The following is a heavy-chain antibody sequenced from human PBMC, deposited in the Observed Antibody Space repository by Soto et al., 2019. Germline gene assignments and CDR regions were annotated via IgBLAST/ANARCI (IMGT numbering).Heavy chain of an antibody. D-gene: IGHD3-3*01. CDR3: ARLMTYYDFWSGYYTGGGYFDY. J-gene: IGHJ4*02. CDR1: GFTVSSNY. V-gene: IGHV3-53*02. CDR2: IYSGGST. Sequence: EVQLVETGGGLIQPGGCLRLSCAASGFTVSSNYMSWVRQAPGKGLEWVSVIYSGGSTYYADSVKGRFTISRDNTKNTLYLKMNSCRAEDTAVYYCARLMTYYDFWSGYYTGGGYFDYWGQGTLVTVSS.